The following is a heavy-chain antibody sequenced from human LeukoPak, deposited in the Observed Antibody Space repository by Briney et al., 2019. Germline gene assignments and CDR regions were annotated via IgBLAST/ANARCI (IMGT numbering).Heavy chain of an antibody. J-gene: IGHJ4*02. D-gene: IGHD1-14*01. CDR2: INPSGGST. Sequence: ASAKVSCKASRYTFTSFYMHCVRQTPGQGVERMGIINPSGGSTSYAQTFQGGVTMTRDMSTSTAYMELSSLRSQETPVYYFARDLGKIQSRLSGPGGYWGQGTLVTVSS. CDR1: RYTFTSFY. CDR3: ARDLGKIQSRLSGPGGY. V-gene: IGHV1-46*01.